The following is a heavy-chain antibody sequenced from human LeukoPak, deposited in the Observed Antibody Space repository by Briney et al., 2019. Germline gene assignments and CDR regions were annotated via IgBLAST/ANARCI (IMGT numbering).Heavy chain of an antibody. CDR1: GGTFSSYA. J-gene: IGHJ4*02. D-gene: IGHD3-22*01. CDR2: IIPIFGTA. V-gene: IGHV1-69*13. CDR3: GIPDSSGYVFDY. Sequence: GASVKVSCKASGGTFSSYAISWVRQAPGQGLEWMGGIIPIFGTANYAQKFQGRVTITADESTSTAYMELSSLRSEDTAVYYCGIPDSSGYVFDYWGQGTLVTVSS.